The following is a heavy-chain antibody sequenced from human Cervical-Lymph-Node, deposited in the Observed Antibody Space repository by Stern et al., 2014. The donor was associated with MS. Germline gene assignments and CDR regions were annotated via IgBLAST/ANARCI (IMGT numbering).Heavy chain of an antibody. V-gene: IGHV3-48*01. CDR1: GFTFSSYG. CDR2: ISSSSSTI. CDR3: ARGGYDYVWGSYDY. D-gene: IGHD3-16*01. Sequence: EVQLVESGGGLVQPGGSLRLSCAASGFTFSSYGMNWVRQAPGKGLEWVAYISSSSSTIYDADSVKVRFTISRDNAKNSLYLQMNSLRAEDTAVYYCARGGYDYVWGSYDYWGQGTLVTVSS. J-gene: IGHJ4*02.